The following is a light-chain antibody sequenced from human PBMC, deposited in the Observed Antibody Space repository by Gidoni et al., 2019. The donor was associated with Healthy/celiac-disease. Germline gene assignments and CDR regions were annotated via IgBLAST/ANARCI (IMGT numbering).Light chain of an antibody. CDR1: QSISSY. J-gene: IGKJ2*01. CDR2: AAY. Sequence: IQMTQSPSSLSASVGDRVNITCRASQSISSYLNCDQQKPVKAPKLLIYAAYSLQSVVPSRFSGSGSGTDFTLTISRLQTENFATYYCQQSYGTPPDTFGQGTKLEIK. V-gene: IGKV1-39*01. CDR3: QQSYGTPPDT.